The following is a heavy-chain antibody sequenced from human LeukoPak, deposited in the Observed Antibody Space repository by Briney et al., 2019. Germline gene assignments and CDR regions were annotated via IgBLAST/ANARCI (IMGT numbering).Heavy chain of an antibody. CDR2: ISSNGGST. D-gene: IGHD4-17*01. CDR3: ARGDYEIDY. CDR1: GFTFSSYA. V-gene: IGHV3-64*01. J-gene: IGHJ4*02. Sequence: GGSLRLSCAASGFTFSSYAMHWVRQAPGKGLEYVSAISSNGGSTYYANSVKGRFTISRDNSKNTLYLQMGSLRAEDMAVYYCARGDYEIDYWGQGTLVTVSS.